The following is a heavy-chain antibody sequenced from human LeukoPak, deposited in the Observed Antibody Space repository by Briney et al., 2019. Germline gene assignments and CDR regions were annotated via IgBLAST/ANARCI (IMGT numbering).Heavy chain of an antibody. D-gene: IGHD3-3*01. J-gene: IGHJ4*02. Sequence: SETLSLTCAVYGGSFNGYYWSWIRQPPGKGLEWIGEINHSGSTNYNPSLKSRVTISVDTSKNQFSLKLSSVTAADTAVYYCASANDYDFWSGYYWDWGQGTLVTVSP. V-gene: IGHV4-34*01. CDR2: INHSGST. CDR3: ASANDYDFWSGYYWD. CDR1: GGSFNGYY.